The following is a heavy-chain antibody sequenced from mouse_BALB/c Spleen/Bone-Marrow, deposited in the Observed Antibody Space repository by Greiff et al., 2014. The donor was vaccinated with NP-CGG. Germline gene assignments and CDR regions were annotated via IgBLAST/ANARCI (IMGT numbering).Heavy chain of an antibody. CDR3: ARLGYYGYFVD. D-gene: IGHD2-3*01. CDR2: INPESSTI. V-gene: IGHV4-1*02. Sequence: EVQLQQSGGGLAQPGGSLKLSCAASGFDFRRYWMSWVRQAPGKGLEWIGEINPESSTINYTPSLKDKFIISRDNAKNTLYLQMSKVRSEDTALYYCARLGYYGYFVDWGQGTTLTVSS. CDR1: GFDFRRYW. J-gene: IGHJ2*01.